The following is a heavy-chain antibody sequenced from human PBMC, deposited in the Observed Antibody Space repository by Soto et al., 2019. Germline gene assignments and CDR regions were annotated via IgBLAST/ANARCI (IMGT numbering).Heavy chain of an antibody. V-gene: IGHV4-39*01. Sequence: SETLSLTCSVSSASLSSSTYYWSWIRQPPGRGPEWIGSIYYSGNTYYKPSLKSRITINADTSNNQLSLQLNSVTPDDTAVYYCARLIGDSWLDSWGQGTLVTVSS. CDR1: SASLSSSTYY. CDR3: ARLIGDSWLDS. J-gene: IGHJ5*01. CDR2: IYYSGNT.